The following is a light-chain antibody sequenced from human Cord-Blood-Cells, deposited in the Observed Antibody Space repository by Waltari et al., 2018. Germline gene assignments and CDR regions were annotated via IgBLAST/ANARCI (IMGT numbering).Light chain of an antibody. Sequence: QSALTQPASVSGSPGQSITIPCTGTSSDVGSYNLVSWYQQHPGKAPKLMIYEGSKPPSGVSNRFSGSKSGNTASLTISGLQAEDEADYYCSSYAGSNNWVFGGGTKLTVL. CDR1: SSDVGSYNL. J-gene: IGLJ3*02. V-gene: IGLV2-23*01. CDR3: SSYAGSNNWV. CDR2: EGS.